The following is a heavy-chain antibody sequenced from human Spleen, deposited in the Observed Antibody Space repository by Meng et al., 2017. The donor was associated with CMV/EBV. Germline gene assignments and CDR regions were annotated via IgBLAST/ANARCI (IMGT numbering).Heavy chain of an antibody. CDR3: ARDEGYDFWSGYPKSYYYYGMDV. CDR1: GFTLSSHG. CDR2: IQFDGSNK. V-gene: IGHV3-30*02. J-gene: IGHJ6*02. Sequence: GESLKISCAASGFTLSSHGMHWVRQAPGKGLEWVAFIQFDGSNKYYADSLKGRFTISRDNSKNTLYLQMNSLRAEDTAVYYCARDEGYDFWSGYPKSYYYYGMDVWGQGTTVTVSS. D-gene: IGHD3-3*01.